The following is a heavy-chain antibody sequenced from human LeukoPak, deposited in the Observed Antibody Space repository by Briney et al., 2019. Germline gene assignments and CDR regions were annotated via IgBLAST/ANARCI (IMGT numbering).Heavy chain of an antibody. CDR2: IQTGGST. V-gene: IGHV3-66*01. CDR3: ARDKVFDC. Sequence: GGSLRLSCAASGFKFDDYGMSWVRQAPGKGLEWVSVIQTGGSTFYADSVKGRFIVSRDSSKNTLFLQMNSLRAEDTAVYYCARDKVFDCWGQGTLVTVSS. J-gene: IGHJ4*02. CDR1: GFKFDDYG.